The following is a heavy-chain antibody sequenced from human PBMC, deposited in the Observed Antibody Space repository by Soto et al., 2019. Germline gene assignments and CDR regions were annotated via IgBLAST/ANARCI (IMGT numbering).Heavy chain of an antibody. CDR2: ISSSSSTI. D-gene: IGHD2-15*01. Sequence: EVQLVESGGGLVQPGGSLRLSCAASGFTFSSYSMNWVRQAPGKGLEWGSYISSSSSTIYYADSVKGRFTISRDNAKNSLYLQMNSLRDEDTAVYYCARDRVGYCSGGSCYSGGMDVWGQGTTVTVSS. V-gene: IGHV3-48*02. CDR1: GFTFSSYS. J-gene: IGHJ6*02. CDR3: ARDRVGYCSGGSCYSGGMDV.